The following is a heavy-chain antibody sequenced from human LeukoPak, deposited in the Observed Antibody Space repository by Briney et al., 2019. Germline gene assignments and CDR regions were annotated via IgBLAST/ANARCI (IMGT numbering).Heavy chain of an antibody. CDR1: GGTFSSYA. V-gene: IGHV1-69*04. D-gene: IGHD3-22*01. Sequence: SVKVSCKASGGTFSSYAISWVRQAPGQGLEWMGRIVPILGIANYAQKFQGRVTITADKSTSTAYMELSSLRSEDTAVYYCARDEFEYYDSSGYHAFDIWGQGTMVTVSS. CDR3: ARDEFEYYDSSGYHAFDI. J-gene: IGHJ3*02. CDR2: IVPILGIA.